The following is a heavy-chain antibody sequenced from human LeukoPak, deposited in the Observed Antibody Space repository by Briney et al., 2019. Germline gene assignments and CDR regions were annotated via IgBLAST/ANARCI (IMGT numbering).Heavy chain of an antibody. D-gene: IGHD5-12*01. Sequence: SEKVSCKASADTFSSYAISCVRQAPGQRLERMGGIIPIFGTANYAQKFQGRVTITADESTSTAYMELSSLRSEDTAVYYCARVPRARAGYAYYFDYWGQGTLVTVSS. J-gene: IGHJ4*02. CDR2: IIPIFGTA. CDR3: ARVPRARAGYAYYFDY. CDR1: ADTFSSYA. V-gene: IGHV1-69*13.